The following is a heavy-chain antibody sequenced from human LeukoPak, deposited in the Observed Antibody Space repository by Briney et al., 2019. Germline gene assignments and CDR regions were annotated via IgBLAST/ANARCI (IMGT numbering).Heavy chain of an antibody. Sequence: KASETLSLTCTVSGGSISSSSYYWGWIRQPPGKGLEWIGSIYYSGSTYYNPSLKSRVTISVDTSKNQFSLKLSSVTAADTAVYYCARDLGGAYDGFDYWGQGTLVTVSS. CDR1: GGSISSSSYY. CDR2: IYYSGST. D-gene: IGHD1-26*01. J-gene: IGHJ4*02. CDR3: ARDLGGAYDGFDY. V-gene: IGHV4-39*07.